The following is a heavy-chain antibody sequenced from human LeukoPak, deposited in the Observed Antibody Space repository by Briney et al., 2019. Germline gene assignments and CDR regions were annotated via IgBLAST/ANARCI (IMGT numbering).Heavy chain of an antibody. J-gene: IGHJ6*03. D-gene: IGHD4/OR15-4a*01. Sequence: GGSLRLSCAASGFTFSSYSMNWVRRAPGKGLEWVSYISSSSSFIYYADSAKGRFTISRDNAKNSLYLQMNSLRAEDTGVYYCAKFDYGPSCYSMDVWGKGTTVTVSS. CDR2: ISSSSSFI. V-gene: IGHV3-21*01. CDR1: GFTFSSYS. CDR3: AKFDYGPSCYSMDV.